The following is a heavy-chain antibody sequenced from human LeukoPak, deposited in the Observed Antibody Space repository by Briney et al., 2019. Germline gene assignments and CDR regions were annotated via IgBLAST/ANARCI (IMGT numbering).Heavy chain of an antibody. CDR3: AGIQLWLRY. J-gene: IGHJ4*02. V-gene: IGHV3-23*01. CDR1: GFTFSTYA. D-gene: IGHD5-18*01. Sequence: GGSLRLSCAASGFTFSTYAMTWVRQAPGKGLEWVSTIDATGDSTYYADSVKGRFTISRDNSENTLYLQMNSLRAGDTALYYCAGIQLWLRYWGQGTLVTVSS. CDR2: IDATGDST.